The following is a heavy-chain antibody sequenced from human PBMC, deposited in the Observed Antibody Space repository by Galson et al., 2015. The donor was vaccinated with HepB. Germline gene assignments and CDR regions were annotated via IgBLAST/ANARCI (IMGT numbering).Heavy chain of an antibody. CDR2: IYYSGST. V-gene: IGHV4-30-4*01. CDR1: GGSISSGDYY. D-gene: IGHD4-23*01. CDR3: ARGALDYGGKRWRYFDY. J-gene: IGHJ4*02. Sequence: LTCTVSGGSISSGDYYWSWIRQPPGKGLEWIGYIYYSGSTYYNPSLKSRVTISVDTSKNQFSLKLSSVTAADTAVYYCARGALDYGGKRWRYFDYWGQGTLVTVSS.